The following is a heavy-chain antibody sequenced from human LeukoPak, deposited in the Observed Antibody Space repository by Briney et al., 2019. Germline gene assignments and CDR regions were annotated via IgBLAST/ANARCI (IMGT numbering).Heavy chain of an antibody. CDR3: ARQTIFRRYYYMTS. Sequence: GESLKISCKGSGYSFTSYWIGWVRQMPGKGLEWMGIIYPGDSDTRYSPSFQGQVTISADKSISTAYLQWSSLKASDTAMYYCARQTIFRRYYYMTSGAKGPRSPSP. J-gene: IGHJ6*03. CDR1: GYSFTSYW. D-gene: IGHD3-3*01. V-gene: IGHV5-51*01. CDR2: IYPGDSDT.